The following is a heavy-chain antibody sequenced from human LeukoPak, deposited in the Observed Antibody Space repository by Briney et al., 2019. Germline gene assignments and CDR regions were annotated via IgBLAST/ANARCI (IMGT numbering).Heavy chain of an antibody. CDR3: ARRPSGSYYNRDAFDI. D-gene: IGHD3-10*01. Sequence: PSETLSLTCTVSGGSISSSSYYWGWIRQPPGKGLEWIVSIYYSGSTYYNPSLKSRVTISVDTSKNQFSLKLSSVTAADTAVYYCARRPSGSYYNRDAFDIWGQGTMVTVSS. J-gene: IGHJ3*02. CDR2: IYYSGST. V-gene: IGHV4-39*07. CDR1: GGSISSSSYY.